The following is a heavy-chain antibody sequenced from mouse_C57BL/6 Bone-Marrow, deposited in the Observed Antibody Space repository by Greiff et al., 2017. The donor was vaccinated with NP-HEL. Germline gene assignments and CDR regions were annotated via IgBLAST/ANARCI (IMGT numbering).Heavy chain of an antibody. D-gene: IGHD1-1*01. CDR2: IRSKSSNYAT. V-gene: IGHV10-3*01. CDR3: VEDAYYYGSSDYAMGY. Sequence: VKLQESGGGLVQPKGSLKLSCAASGFTFNTYAMHWVRQAPGKGLEWVARIRSKSSNYATYYADSVKDRFTISRDDSQSMLYLQRNNLKAEDTTMYYSVEDAYYYGSSDYAMGYWGQGTSVTVSS. CDR1: GFTFNTYA. J-gene: IGHJ4*01.